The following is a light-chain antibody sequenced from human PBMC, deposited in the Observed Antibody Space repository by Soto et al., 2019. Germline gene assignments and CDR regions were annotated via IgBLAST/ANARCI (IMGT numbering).Light chain of an antibody. CDR2: GAS. V-gene: IGKV3-20*01. CDR3: QPFDTSPRMYT. CDR1: QSISSSF. J-gene: IGKJ2*01. Sequence: EIVLTQSPGTLSLSPGERATLSCRTSQSISSSFLAWYQQIPGQAPRLLIYGASTRATGIPDRFSGRGSGTDLHLTINGMEAEDFAVEFCQPFDTSPRMYTFGPGTKLEIK.